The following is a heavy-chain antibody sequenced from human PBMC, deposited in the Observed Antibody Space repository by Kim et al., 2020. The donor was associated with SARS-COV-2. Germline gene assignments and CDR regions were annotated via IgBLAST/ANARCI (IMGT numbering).Heavy chain of an antibody. CDR3: ARDFPAGYSYGWSWFDP. D-gene: IGHD5-18*01. CDR1: GFTFSDYY. Sequence: GGSLRLSCAASGFTFSDYYMSWIRQAPGKGLEWVSYISSSSSYTNYADSVKGRFTISRDNAKNSLYLQMNSLRAEDTAVYYCARDFPAGYSYGWSWFDPWGQGTLVTVSS. V-gene: IGHV3-11*06. CDR2: ISSSSSYT. J-gene: IGHJ5*02.